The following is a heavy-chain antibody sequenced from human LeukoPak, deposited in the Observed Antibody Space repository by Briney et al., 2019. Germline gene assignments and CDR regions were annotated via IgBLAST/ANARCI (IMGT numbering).Heavy chain of an antibody. CDR3: ARGPIKLWLHNGIDV. V-gene: IGHV3-49*04. Sequence: GGSLRLSCTTSGFTFGDHAMSWVRQAPGEGLEWVGFIKSKAYRGTTEYAASVKDRFTISRDDSRSIAYLQMNSLKIADTAVYFCARGPIKLWLHNGIDVWGQGTTVTVSS. J-gene: IGHJ6*02. CDR1: GFTFGDHA. CDR2: IKSKAYRGTT. D-gene: IGHD5-18*01.